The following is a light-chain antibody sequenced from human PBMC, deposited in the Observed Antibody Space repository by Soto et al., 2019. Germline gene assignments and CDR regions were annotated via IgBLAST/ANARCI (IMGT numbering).Light chain of an antibody. Sequence: QPVLTQSPSASASLGASVKLTCTLSSGHSSYAIAWHQQQPEKGPGYLMKLNSDGSHSKGDGIPDRFSGSSSGAERYLIISSLQSEDEADYYCQTWGTGIHVFGTGTKLTVL. CDR3: QTWGTGIHV. CDR1: SGHSSYA. J-gene: IGLJ1*01. CDR2: LNSDGSH. V-gene: IGLV4-69*01.